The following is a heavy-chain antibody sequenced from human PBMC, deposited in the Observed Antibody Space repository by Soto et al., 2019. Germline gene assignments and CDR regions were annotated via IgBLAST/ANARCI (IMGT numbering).Heavy chain of an antibody. J-gene: IGHJ4*02. CDR1: GFTFSSYG. V-gene: IGHV3-33*01. Sequence: QVQLVESGGGVVQPGRSLRLSCAASGFTFSSYGMHWVRQAPGKGLEWVAVIWYDGSNKYYAGSVKGRFTISRDNSKNTLYLQMNSLRAEDTAVYYCARDRPNYDFWSGYINNDYWGQGTLVTVSS. D-gene: IGHD3-3*01. CDR3: ARDRPNYDFWSGYINNDY. CDR2: IWYDGSNK.